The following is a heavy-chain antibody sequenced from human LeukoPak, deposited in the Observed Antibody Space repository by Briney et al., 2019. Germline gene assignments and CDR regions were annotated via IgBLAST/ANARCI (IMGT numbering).Heavy chain of an antibody. Sequence: GGSLRLSCAASGFTFSSYSMNWVRQAPGKGLEWVSAISGSGGSTYYADSVKGRFTISRDNSKNTLYLQMNSLRAEDTAVYYCAKDSSGWSYPSYYYYYYMDVWGKGTTVTISS. CDR1: GFTFSSYS. D-gene: IGHD6-19*01. J-gene: IGHJ6*03. CDR2: ISGSGGST. V-gene: IGHV3-23*01. CDR3: AKDSSGWSYPSYYYYYYMDV.